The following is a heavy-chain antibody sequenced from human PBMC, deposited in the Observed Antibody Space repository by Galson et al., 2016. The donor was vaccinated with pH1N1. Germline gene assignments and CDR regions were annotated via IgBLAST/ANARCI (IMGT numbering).Heavy chain of an antibody. CDR2: VYPADSDT. D-gene: IGHD2-21*02. CDR3: ARHAWDYGDSVGGEYDP. Sequence: QSGAEVKKPGDSLKISCKGSGYRFTNYWIGWVRQMPGKGLECVGLVYPADSDTRYRPSIQGQVTISVDNSNNTAYLQWSSLKASDTAIYYCARHAWDYGDSVGGEYDPWGQGTLVTVSS. V-gene: IGHV5-51*01. CDR1: GYRFTNYW. J-gene: IGHJ5*02.